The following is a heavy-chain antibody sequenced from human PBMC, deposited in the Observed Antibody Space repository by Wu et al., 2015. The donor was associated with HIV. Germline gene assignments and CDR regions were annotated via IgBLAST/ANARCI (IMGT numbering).Heavy chain of an antibody. CDR3: ARDMPSIYDSSGHRSLDI. CDR2: INPSGGST. D-gene: IGHD3-22*01. V-gene: IGHV1-46*01. J-gene: IGHJ3*02. CDR1: GYTFTSYY. Sequence: QVQLVQSGVEVKKPGASVKVSCKASGYTFTSYYMHWVRQAPGQGLEWMGIINPSGGSTSYAQKFQGRVTLTTDTATATAFMELRRLTSNDTAVYFCARDMPSIYDSSGHRSLDIWGQGTVVAVSS.